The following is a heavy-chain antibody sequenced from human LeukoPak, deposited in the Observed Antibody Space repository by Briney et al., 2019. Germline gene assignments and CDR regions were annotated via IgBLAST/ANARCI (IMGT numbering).Heavy chain of an antibody. CDR1: GFTFSDYA. CDR2: ISGSGVNT. Sequence: PGGSLRLSCAASGFTFSDYAMSWVRQAPGNGLEWVSGISGSGVNTYYADSVKGRFTISRDNSKNTLYLQMNSLRDEDTALYYCAKAGIGVVGYFDYWGQGTLVTVSS. D-gene: IGHD6-19*01. J-gene: IGHJ4*02. V-gene: IGHV3-23*01. CDR3: AKAGIGVVGYFDY.